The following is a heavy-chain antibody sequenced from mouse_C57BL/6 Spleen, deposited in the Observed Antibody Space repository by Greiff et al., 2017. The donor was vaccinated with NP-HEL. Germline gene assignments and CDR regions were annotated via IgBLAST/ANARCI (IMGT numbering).Heavy chain of an antibody. Sequence: QVQLQQPGAELVMPGASVKLSCKASGYTFTSYWMHWVKQRPGQGLEWIGAIDPSDSYTNYNQKFKGKSTLTVDKSSSTAYMQLSSLTSEDSAVYYCARRSLNPGAWFAYWGQGTLVTVSA. CDR2: IDPSDSYT. CDR1: GYTFTSYW. V-gene: IGHV1-69*01. D-gene: IGHD6-5*01. J-gene: IGHJ3*01. CDR3: ARRSLNPGAWFAY.